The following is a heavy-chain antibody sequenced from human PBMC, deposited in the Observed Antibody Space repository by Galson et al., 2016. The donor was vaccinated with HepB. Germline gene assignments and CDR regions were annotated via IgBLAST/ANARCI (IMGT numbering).Heavy chain of an antibody. D-gene: IGHD2-2*01. J-gene: IGHJ4*02. CDR1: GYTFTSYG. CDR2: ISAYNANT. CDR3: ARGPSLVTEYSHHWPHFDN. Sequence: SVKVSCKASGYTFTSYGISWVRQAPGQGLEWMGWISAYNANTNYAQKLQGRVTMTTDTSTSTAYMELRSLRFDDTAVYYCARGPSLVTEYSHHWPHFDNWGQGNLVTVSS. V-gene: IGHV1-18*01.